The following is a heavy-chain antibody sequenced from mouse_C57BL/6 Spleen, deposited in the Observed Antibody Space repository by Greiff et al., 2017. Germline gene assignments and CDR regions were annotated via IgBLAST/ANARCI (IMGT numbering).Heavy chain of an antibody. J-gene: IGHJ2*01. V-gene: IGHV1-55*01. D-gene: IGHD1-1*01. CDR3: ARTGDGSSPDCFDC. Sequence: QVQLQQPGAELVKPGASVKMSCKASGYTFTSYWITWVKQRPGQGLEWIGDIYPGSGSTNYNEKFKSKATLTVDTSSSTAYMQLSSLTSEDSAVYYCARTGDGSSPDCFDCWGQGTTLTVSS. CDR1: GYTFTSYW. CDR2: IYPGSGST.